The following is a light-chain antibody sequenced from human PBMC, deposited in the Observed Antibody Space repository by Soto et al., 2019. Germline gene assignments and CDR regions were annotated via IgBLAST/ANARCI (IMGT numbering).Light chain of an antibody. CDR1: SSNIGAGYD. J-gene: IGLJ1*01. V-gene: IGLV1-40*01. Sequence: QSVLTQPPSVSGAPGQRVTISCTGSSSNIGAGYDVHWYQQLPGTAPKLLIYGNSNRPSGVSDRFSGSKSGTSASLAITGLQAEDEADYYCQSYASSLSGSSYVFGTGTKVTVL. CDR2: GNS. CDR3: QSYASSLSGSSYV.